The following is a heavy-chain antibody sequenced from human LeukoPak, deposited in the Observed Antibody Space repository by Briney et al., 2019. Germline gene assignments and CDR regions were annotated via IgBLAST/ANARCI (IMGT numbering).Heavy chain of an antibody. V-gene: IGHV4-34*01. Sequence: SQTLSLTCAVYGGSFSGYYWSWIRHPPGKGLEYIGENNHSGSTNYNPSIKSRVTISVDTSKNQFSLKLSCVTAADTAVYYCARGRFVLWFGEFWSGMDVWGQGTTVTVSS. D-gene: IGHD3-10*01. CDR3: ARGRFVLWFGEFWSGMDV. CDR1: GGSFSGYY. CDR2: NNHSGST. J-gene: IGHJ6*02.